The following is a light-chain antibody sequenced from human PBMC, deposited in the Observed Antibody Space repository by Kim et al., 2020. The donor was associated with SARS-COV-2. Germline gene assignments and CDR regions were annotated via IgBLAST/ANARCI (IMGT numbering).Light chain of an antibody. CDR2: DAS. CDR3: QQRNSWPPAVT. Sequence: GDRSYLSCMSSQNSDTVSSQSHQRPGQAPRLLVYDASNRATGVPDRFSRSGSGTDFTLTISSLEPEDFSIYYCQQRNSWPPAVTFGGGTKVDIK. V-gene: IGKV3-11*01. CDR1: QNSDTV. J-gene: IGKJ4*01.